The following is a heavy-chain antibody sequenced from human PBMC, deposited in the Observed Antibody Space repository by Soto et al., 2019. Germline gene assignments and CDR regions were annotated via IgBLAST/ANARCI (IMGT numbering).Heavy chain of an antibody. CDR2: ISSSGRTT. Sequence: EVQLMESGGDFIQPGGCLRLSCAASGFTLSSYSMNGVRQAPGKGLEWVSYISSSGRTTYYADSVKGRFTISRDNAKNSLYLQMNSLGVEDTAMYYCARDRYGDYSIDYWGQGTLVTVSP. J-gene: IGHJ4*02. V-gene: IGHV3-48*01. CDR1: GFTLSSYS. CDR3: ARDRYGDYSIDY. D-gene: IGHD4-17*01.